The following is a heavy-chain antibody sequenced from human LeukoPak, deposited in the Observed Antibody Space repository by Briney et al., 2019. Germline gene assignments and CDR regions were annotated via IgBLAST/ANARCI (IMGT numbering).Heavy chain of an antibody. V-gene: IGHV3-23*03. J-gene: IGHJ4*02. CDR1: GFTFGSDA. CDR2: INTGGSYT. D-gene: IGHD3-22*01. Sequence: GGSLRLSCAASGFTFGSDAMSWVRQAPGKGLEWVSSINTGGSYTYYADSVKGRFTISRDNSKNTLNLKMNSLRAEDTAVYYCAKGRRGFYDSSGYFYIFDYWGQGTLVTVSS. CDR3: AKGRRGFYDSSGYFYIFDY.